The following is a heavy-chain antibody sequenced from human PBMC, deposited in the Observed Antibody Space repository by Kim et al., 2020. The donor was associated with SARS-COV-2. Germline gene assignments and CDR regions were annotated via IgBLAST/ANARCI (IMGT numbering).Heavy chain of an antibody. CDR1: GFMFSSYE. J-gene: IGHJ5*02. V-gene: IGHV3-48*03. D-gene: IGHD2-21*02. CDR2: ISGSGSVR. Sequence: GGSLRLSCTASGFMFSSYETNWVRQAPGKGLEWISYISGSGSVRSYADSVKGRFTISRDNAKYSVYLQMNSLRAEDSAVYYCTRDCGGDCHWFDPWGQGTLVTVSS. CDR3: TRDCGGDCHWFDP.